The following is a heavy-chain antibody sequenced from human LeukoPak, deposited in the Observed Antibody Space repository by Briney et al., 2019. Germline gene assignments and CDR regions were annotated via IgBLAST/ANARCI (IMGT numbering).Heavy chain of an antibody. CDR1: GLSFSNYW. J-gene: IGHJ4*02. V-gene: IGHV3-74*01. D-gene: IGHD3-9*01. CDR3: ARDRGDWLSFFDY. Sequence: GESLRLSCEASGLSFSNYWMHWVRQAPGEGLVWVSRIKSDGSGTNYADSVKGRFTISRDNAKNTLYLQMNSLRAEDTAVYYCARDRGDWLSFFDYWGQGTLVTVSS. CDR2: IKSDGSGT.